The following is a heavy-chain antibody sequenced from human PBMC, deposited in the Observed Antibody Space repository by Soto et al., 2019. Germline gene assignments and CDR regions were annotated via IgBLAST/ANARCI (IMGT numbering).Heavy chain of an antibody. V-gene: IGHV4-39*01. CDR2: VYYNGSP. J-gene: IGHJ3*02. Sequence: QLQLQESGPGLVKPSETLSLTCTVSRGSIQSSTYYWGWIRQPPGKGLEWIGTVYYNGSPYFNPSLKSRLTLSADPSQNQFSLRLASVTAADTAVYYCARQTYLTHFDIWGQGTMVTVSS. CDR3: ARQTYLTHFDI. CDR1: RGSIQSSTYY. D-gene: IGHD2-2*01.